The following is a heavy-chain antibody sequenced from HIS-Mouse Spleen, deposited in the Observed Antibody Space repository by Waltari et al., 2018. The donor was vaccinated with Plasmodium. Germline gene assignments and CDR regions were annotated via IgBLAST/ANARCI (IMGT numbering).Heavy chain of an antibody. CDR1: GFTFRSLP. V-gene: IGHV3-21*01. D-gene: IGHD7-27*01. J-gene: IGHJ3*02. Sequence: EVQLVESGGGLVKPGGSLRLSCAASGFTFRSLPIKWVRQAPGKGLEWVSSISSSSSYIYYADSVKGRFTISRDNAKNSLYLQMNSLRAEDTAVYYCARDPPLSITGDLDAFDIWGQGTMVTVSS. CDR3: ARDPPLSITGDLDAFDI. CDR2: ISSSSSYI.